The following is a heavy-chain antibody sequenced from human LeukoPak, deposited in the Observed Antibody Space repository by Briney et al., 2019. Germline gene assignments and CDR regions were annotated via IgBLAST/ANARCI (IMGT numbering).Heavy chain of an antibody. V-gene: IGHV3-30*02. D-gene: IGHD6-13*01. CDR1: GFTFSSYG. CDR3: AKDGYLEAAAGTYDFDY. J-gene: IGHJ4*02. CDR2: IRYDGSNK. Sequence: PGGSLRLSCAASGFTFSSYGMHWVRQAPGKGLEWVAFIRYDGSNKYYADSAKGRFTISRDNSKNTLYLQMNSLRAEDTAVYYCAKDGYLEAAAGTYDFDYWGQGTLVTVSS.